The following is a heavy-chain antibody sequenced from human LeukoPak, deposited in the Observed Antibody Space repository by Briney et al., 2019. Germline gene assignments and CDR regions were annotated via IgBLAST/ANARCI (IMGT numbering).Heavy chain of an antibody. Sequence: SETLSLTCAVYGGSFSGYYWSWIRQPPGKGLEWIGEINHSGSTNYNPSLKSRVTISVDTSKNQFSLKLSSVTAADTAVYYCARGRGTIFGVVSYYYYYMDVWGKGTTVTVSS. CDR1: GGSFSGYY. D-gene: IGHD3-3*01. CDR3: ARGRGTIFGVVSYYYYYMDV. V-gene: IGHV4-34*01. CDR2: INHSGST. J-gene: IGHJ6*03.